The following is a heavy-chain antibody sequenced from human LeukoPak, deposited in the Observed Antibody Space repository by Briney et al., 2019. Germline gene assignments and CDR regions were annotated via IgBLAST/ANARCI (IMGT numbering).Heavy chain of an antibody. CDR3: TTPVLIAVAGDWFAP. Sequence: GGSLRLSCAAPGFTFINAWMSWVRQAPGKGLEWVGRIKSKTDGGTTDYAAHVKGRFSISRDDSKNTLYLQMNSMKTEDTAVYYCTTPVLIAVAGDWFAPWGQGTLVTVSS. V-gene: IGHV3-15*01. CDR1: GFTFINAW. J-gene: IGHJ5*02. D-gene: IGHD6-19*01. CDR2: IKSKTDGGTT.